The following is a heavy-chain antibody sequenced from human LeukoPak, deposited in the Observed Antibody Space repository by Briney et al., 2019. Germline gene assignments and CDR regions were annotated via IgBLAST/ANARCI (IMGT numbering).Heavy chain of an antibody. D-gene: IGHD1-7*01. Sequence: PSETLSLTCAVHGGPFSTFYWTWIRQPPGKGLEWIGEINHRGRTNYNPSLKSRVTIAVDTSKNQISLKLRSVTAADTAVYYCARSAITATTRSRRYYYYGMDVWGLGTTVTVSS. J-gene: IGHJ6*02. CDR3: ARSAITATTRSRRYYYYGMDV. CDR1: GGPFSTFY. V-gene: IGHV4-34*01. CDR2: INHRGRT.